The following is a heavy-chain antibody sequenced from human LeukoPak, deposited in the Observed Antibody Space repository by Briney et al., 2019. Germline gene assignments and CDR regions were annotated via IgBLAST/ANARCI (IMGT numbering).Heavy chain of an antibody. J-gene: IGHJ4*02. CDR3: GRDLAWGAFDY. CDR2: ISSSSSYI. Sequence: GGSLRLSCAASGFTFSSYSMNWVRQAPGKGLEWVSFISSSSSYIYYADSVKGRFTISRDNAKNSLYLQMNSLRVEDTAVYYCGRDLAWGAFDYWGQGTLVTVSS. CDR1: GFTFSSYS. V-gene: IGHV3-21*04. D-gene: IGHD7-27*01.